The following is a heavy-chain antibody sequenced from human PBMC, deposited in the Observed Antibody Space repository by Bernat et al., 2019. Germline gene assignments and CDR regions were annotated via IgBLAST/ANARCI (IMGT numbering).Heavy chain of an antibody. CDR2: ISYDGSNK. CDR1: GFTFSSYA. D-gene: IGHD3-22*01. Sequence: QVQLVESGGGVVQPGRSLRLSCAASGFTFSSYAMHWVRQAPGKGLEWVAVISYDGSNKYYADSVKGRFTISRDNSKNTLYLQMNSLRAEDTAVYYCARDGYYYDSRGYYYGGYYRMDVWGQGTTVTVSS. V-gene: IGHV3-30-3*01. J-gene: IGHJ6*02. CDR3: ARDGYYYDSRGYYYGGYYRMDV.